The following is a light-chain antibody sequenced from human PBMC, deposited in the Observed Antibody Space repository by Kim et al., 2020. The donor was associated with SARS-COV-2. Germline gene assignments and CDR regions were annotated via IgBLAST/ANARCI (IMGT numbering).Light chain of an antibody. CDR1: SSNIGTNY. J-gene: IGLJ3*02. CDR2: RNI. Sequence: ELTQPPSASGTPGQRVTISCSGSSSNIGTNYVYWYQQLPGTAPKLLIYRNIQRPSGVPDRFSDSKSGTSASLAISGLRSEDEADYYCAAWDDSLRGPVFGGGTQLTVL. CDR3: AAWDDSLRGPV. V-gene: IGLV1-47*01.